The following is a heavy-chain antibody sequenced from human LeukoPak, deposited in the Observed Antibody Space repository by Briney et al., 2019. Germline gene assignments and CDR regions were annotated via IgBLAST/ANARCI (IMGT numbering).Heavy chain of an antibody. CDR1: GFKFSTYW. J-gene: IGHJ3*02. V-gene: IGHV3-7*01. CDR3: ASYILTGYYNGHDAFDI. CDR2: IKQDGSDK. D-gene: IGHD3-9*01. Sequence: QPGGSLRLSCVASGFKFSTYWVSWVRQAPGKGLEWVANIKQDGSDKYYVDSVKGRFTISRDNTKNSLYLQMDSLRAEDTAVYYCASYILTGYYNGHDAFDIWGQGTMVIVSS.